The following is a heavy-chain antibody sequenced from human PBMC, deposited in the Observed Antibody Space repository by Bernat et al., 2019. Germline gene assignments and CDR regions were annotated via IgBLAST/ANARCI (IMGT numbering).Heavy chain of an antibody. CDR3: AKGDIRWYSCNY. CDR1: GSTFSNYD. Sequence: QAHLVESGGGVVQPGRSLRLSCVATGSTFSNYDIHWVRQAPGKGLEWVAVISYDGSNKYYADSVKGRFTISRDTSKNTLYLQMNSLRAEDTAVYYCAKGDIRWYSCNYWGQGTLVTVSS. J-gene: IGHJ4*02. D-gene: IGHD1-26*01. V-gene: IGHV3-30*18. CDR2: ISYDGSNK.